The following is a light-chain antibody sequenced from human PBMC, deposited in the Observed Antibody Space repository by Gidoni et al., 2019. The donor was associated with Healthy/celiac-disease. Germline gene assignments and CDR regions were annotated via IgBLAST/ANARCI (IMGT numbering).Light chain of an antibody. Sequence: QSALTQPASVSWSPGPSITISCTGTSSDVVCYNYVSWYQQHPGKAPKRMIYDVSNRPSGVSNRFSGSKSGNTASLSISGLQAEDEADYYCSSYTSSSTWVFGGGTKLTVL. J-gene: IGLJ3*02. CDR3: SSYTSSSTWV. CDR2: DVS. V-gene: IGLV2-14*01. CDR1: SSDVVCYNY.